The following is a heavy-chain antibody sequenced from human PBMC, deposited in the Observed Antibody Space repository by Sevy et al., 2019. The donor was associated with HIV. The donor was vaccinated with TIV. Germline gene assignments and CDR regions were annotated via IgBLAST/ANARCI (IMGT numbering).Heavy chain of an antibody. V-gene: IGHV3-7*03. CDR1: GFTFSSYW. CDR2: IKQDGSEK. J-gene: IGHJ4*02. Sequence: GGSLRLSCAASGFTFSSYWMSWVRQAPGKGLEWVANIKQDGSEKYYVDSVKGRFTISRDNAKNLLYLQMNSLRAEDTAVYYCASHYVWGSYRYTDYFDYWGQGTLVTVSS. CDR3: ASHYVWGSYRYTDYFDY. D-gene: IGHD3-16*02.